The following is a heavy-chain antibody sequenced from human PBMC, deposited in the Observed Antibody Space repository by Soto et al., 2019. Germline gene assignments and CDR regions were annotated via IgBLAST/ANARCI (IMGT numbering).Heavy chain of an antibody. J-gene: IGHJ4*02. CDR3: ASSGYSGYDATNDY. CDR1: GGTFSSYA. Sequence: QVQLVQSGAEVKKPGSSVKVSCKASGGTFSSYAISWVRQALGQGLEWMGGIIPIFGTANYAQKFQGRVTITADESTSTAYMELSSLRSEDTAVYYCASSGYSGYDATNDYWGQGTLVTVSS. CDR2: IIPIFGTA. V-gene: IGHV1-69*12. D-gene: IGHD5-12*01.